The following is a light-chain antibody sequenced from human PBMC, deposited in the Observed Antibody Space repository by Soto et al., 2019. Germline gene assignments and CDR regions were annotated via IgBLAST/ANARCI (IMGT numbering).Light chain of an antibody. J-gene: IGKJ4*01. CDR1: QSVGGD. V-gene: IGKV1-39*01. Sequence: DIQMTQSPASLSASVGDRVTITCRASQSVGGDLNWYQQKPGKAPNLLIYAASTLQSGVPSRFSGGGSGTDFTLTISSLQPEDFATYYCQQVYVYPSTFGGGTKVDIK. CDR2: AAS. CDR3: QQVYVYPST.